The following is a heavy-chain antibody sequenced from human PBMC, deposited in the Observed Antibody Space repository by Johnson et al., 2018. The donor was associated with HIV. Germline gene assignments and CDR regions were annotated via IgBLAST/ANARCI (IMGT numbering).Heavy chain of an antibody. CDR2: IYSGDTT. J-gene: IGHJ3*02. V-gene: IGHV3-66*01. CDR3: ARAYSYGAFDS. D-gene: IGHD5-18*01. CDR1: GFTVSTNY. Sequence: MLLVESGGGLVQPGGSLRLSCASGFTVSTNYMSWVRQAPGKGLVWVSVIYSGDTTYYADSVKGRFTISRDNSKNTLYLQMNSLRAEDTAVYYCARAYSYGAFDSWGLGTKVTVSS.